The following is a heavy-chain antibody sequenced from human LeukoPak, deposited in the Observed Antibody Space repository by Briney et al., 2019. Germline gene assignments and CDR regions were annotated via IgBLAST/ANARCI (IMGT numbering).Heavy chain of an antibody. CDR3: ARPKGYSYGGGGFDP. Sequence: AGSLRLSCAASAFTFSSYWMSWVRQAPGEGLEWVANIKQDGSEKYYVDSVKGRFTISRDDAKNSLYLQMNSLRAEDTAVYYCARPKGYSYGGGGFDPWGQGTLVTVSS. CDR2: IKQDGSEK. D-gene: IGHD5-18*01. J-gene: IGHJ5*02. CDR1: AFTFSSYW. V-gene: IGHV3-7*01.